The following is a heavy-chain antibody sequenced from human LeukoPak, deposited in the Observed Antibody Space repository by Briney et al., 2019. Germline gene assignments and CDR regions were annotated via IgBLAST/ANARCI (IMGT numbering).Heavy chain of an antibody. V-gene: IGHV3-30-3*01. CDR2: ISYDGSNK. CDR1: GFTFSSYA. J-gene: IGHJ4*02. CDR3: ARAKSTKYYFDY. Sequence: PGRSLRLSCAASGFTFSSYAMHWVRQAPGKGLEWVAVISYDGSNKYYADSVKGRFTISRDNSKNTLYLQMNSLRAEDTAVYYCARAKSTKYYFDYWGQETLVTVSS.